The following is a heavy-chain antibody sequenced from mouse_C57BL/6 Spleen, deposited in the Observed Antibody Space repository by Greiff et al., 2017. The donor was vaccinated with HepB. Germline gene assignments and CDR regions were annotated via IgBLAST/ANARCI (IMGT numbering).Heavy chain of an antibody. D-gene: IGHD2-3*01. V-gene: IGHV1-76*01. J-gene: IGHJ3*01. CDR1: GYTFTDYY. Sequence: QVQLQQSGAELVRPGASVKLSCKASGYTFTDYYINWVKQRPGQGLEWIARIYPGSGNTYYNEKFKGKATLTAEKSSSTAYMQLSSLTSEDSAVYFCARDDPGAWFAYWGQGTLVTVSA. CDR2: IYPGSGNT. CDR3: ARDDPGAWFAY.